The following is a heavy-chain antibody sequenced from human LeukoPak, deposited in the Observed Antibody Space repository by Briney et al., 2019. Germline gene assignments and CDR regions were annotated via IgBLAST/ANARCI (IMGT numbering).Heavy chain of an antibody. Sequence: PSQTLSLTCTVSGGSISSASYYWSWIRQPAGKGLEWIGRIYTSGSTNYNPSLESRVTISVDTSKNQFSLKLSSVTAADTAVYYCAREDGGSGHYAEAFDIWGQGTMVTVSS. CDR2: IYTSGST. J-gene: IGHJ3*02. CDR3: AREDGGSGHYAEAFDI. CDR1: GGSISSASYY. D-gene: IGHD3-22*01. V-gene: IGHV4-61*02.